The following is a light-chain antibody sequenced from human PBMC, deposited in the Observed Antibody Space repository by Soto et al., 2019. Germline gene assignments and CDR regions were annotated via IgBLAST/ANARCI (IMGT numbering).Light chain of an antibody. V-gene: IGKV1-9*01. Sequence: DIQITQSPSSLSTSVVDRVTITCRASQRINIYLNWYQQKPGKAPKLLISAASTLQSGVPSRFSGSGSGTEFTLTISSLQPEDFATYYCQQLNSYPLTFGGGTKVDIK. CDR1: QRINIY. J-gene: IGKJ4*01. CDR3: QQLNSYPLT. CDR2: AAS.